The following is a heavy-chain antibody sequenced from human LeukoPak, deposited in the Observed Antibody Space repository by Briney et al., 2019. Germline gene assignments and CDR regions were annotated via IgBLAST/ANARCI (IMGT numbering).Heavy chain of an antibody. D-gene: IGHD2/OR15-2a*01. CDR1: GFNFRDFS. CDR2: VSGDGETT. Sequence: GGSLRLSCAASGFNFRDFSMHWVRPVPGQGLEWVSLVSGDGETTHYADSLKGRFTISRDNNKNSVFLHMNSLRIEDTAFYYCAKGNNSLSYNFDYWGQGALVTVSS. J-gene: IGHJ4*02. CDR3: AKGNNSLSYNFDY. V-gene: IGHV3-43*02.